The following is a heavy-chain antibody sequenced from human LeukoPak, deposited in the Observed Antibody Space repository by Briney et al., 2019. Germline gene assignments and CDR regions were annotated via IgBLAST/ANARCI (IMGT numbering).Heavy chain of an antibody. CDR3: VRGHGYNLEDYFDN. Sequence: GGSLRLSCAGSGFPFSSYPISWVRQPPGKGLEWVSAITASGDSTYSADSVKGRFTVSRDNSKNSLSLYMNSLTTEDTALYYCVRGHGYNLEDYFDNWGQGTLVTVSS. J-gene: IGHJ4*02. V-gene: IGHV3-23*01. CDR2: ITASGDST. CDR1: GFPFSSYP. D-gene: IGHD5-24*01.